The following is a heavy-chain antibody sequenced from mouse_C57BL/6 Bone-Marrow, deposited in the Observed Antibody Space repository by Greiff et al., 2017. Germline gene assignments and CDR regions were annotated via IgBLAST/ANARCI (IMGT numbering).Heavy chain of an antibody. D-gene: IGHD1-1*01. CDR2: IIPSNGGT. CDR1: GYTFPSYW. J-gene: IGHJ4*01. V-gene: IGHV1-53*01. Sequence: QVQLQQPGTELVKPGASVKLSCKASGYTFPSYWMHWVKPRPGQGLEWIGNIIPSNGGTNYNEKFKSKATLTVDKSSSTAYMQLSSLTSEDSAVYYCARNNYGSSYDAMDYWGQGTSGTVSS. CDR3: ARNNYGSSYDAMDY.